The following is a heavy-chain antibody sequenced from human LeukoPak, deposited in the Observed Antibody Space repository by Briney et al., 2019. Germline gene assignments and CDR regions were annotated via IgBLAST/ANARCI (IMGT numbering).Heavy chain of an antibody. CDR3: ATSGSRNDDAFDI. V-gene: IGHV1-2*02. J-gene: IGHJ3*02. D-gene: IGHD1-26*01. Sequence: ASVKVSCKASGGTFSSYAISWVRQAPGQGLEWMGWINPNSGGTNYAQKFQGRVTMTRDTSISTAYMELSRLRSDDTAVYYCATSGSRNDDAFDIWGQGTMVTVSS. CDR1: GGTFSSYA. CDR2: INPNSGGT.